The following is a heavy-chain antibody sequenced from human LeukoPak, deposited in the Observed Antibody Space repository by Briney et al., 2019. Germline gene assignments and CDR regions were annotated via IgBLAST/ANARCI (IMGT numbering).Heavy chain of an antibody. CDR3: AAKGNGYTGIYVFAH. Sequence: QPGGSLRLSCAASGFTVSSSYMSWVRQAPGKGLEWVSVFYAGGSTYYTDSVKGRFTISRDISKNSLYLQMNSLRAEDTAVYYCAAKGNGYTGIYVFAHWGQGTLVTVSS. D-gene: IGHD1-26*01. J-gene: IGHJ4*02. CDR1: GFTVSSSY. V-gene: IGHV3-66*01. CDR2: FYAGGST.